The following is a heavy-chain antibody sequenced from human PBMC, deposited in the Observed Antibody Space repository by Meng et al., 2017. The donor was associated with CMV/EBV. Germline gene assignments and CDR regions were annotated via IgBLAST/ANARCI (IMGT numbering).Heavy chain of an antibody. D-gene: IGHD2-2*01. CDR3: ARDRGRYCSSTSCYGYVY. CDR2: IIPIFGTA. CDR1: GGTFSSYA. Sequence: SVKVSCKASGGTFSSYAISWVRQAPGQGLEWMGGIIPIFGTANYAQKFQGRVTITTDESTSTAYMELSSLRSEDMAVYYCARDRGRYCSSTSCYGYVYWGQGTLVTVSS. J-gene: IGHJ4*02. V-gene: IGHV1-69*05.